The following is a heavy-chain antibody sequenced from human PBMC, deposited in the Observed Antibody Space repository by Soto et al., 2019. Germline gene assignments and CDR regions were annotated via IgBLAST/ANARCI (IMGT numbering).Heavy chain of an antibody. CDR1: GYTFTSYG. CDR2: ISAYNGNT. V-gene: IGHV1-18*01. J-gene: IGHJ4*02. D-gene: IGHD2-8*01. Sequence: QVQLVQSGAEVKKPGASVKVSCKASGYTFTSYGISWVRQAPGQGLEWMGWISAYNGNTNYAQNIQGRPPXXXXXXXSXXXXXXRSLXXXAXXXXYCARDAQAVFLHYWGQGTLVTVSS. CDR3: ARDAQAVFLHY.